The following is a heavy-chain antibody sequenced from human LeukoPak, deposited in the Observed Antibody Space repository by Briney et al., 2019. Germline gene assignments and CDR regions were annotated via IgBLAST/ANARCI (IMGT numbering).Heavy chain of an antibody. Sequence: GGSLRLSCAASGFTVSSNYMSWVRQAPGKGLEWVSVIYSGGSTYYADSVKGRFTISRDNSKNTLYLQMNSLRAEDTAVYYCARGSNPYGSGSYSPFDYWGQGTLVTVSS. CDR2: IYSGGST. J-gene: IGHJ4*02. D-gene: IGHD3-10*01. V-gene: IGHV3-66*01. CDR3: ARGSNPYGSGSYSPFDY. CDR1: GFTVSSNY.